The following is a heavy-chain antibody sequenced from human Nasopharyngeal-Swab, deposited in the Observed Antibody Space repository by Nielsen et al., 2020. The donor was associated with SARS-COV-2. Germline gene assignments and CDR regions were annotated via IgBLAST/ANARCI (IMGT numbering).Heavy chain of an antibody. D-gene: IGHD5-18*01. J-gene: IGHJ4*02. V-gene: IGHV3-7*03. CDR1: GLTFSGYW. Sequence: GGSLRLSCAASGLTFSGYWMSWVRQAPGKGLEWVANIKEEGSEKYYVDSVKGRFTISRANAKTSLYLQMSSLRVEDTAVYYCATARAYNYGPPFDYWGQGTLVTVSS. CDR3: ATARAYNYGPPFDY. CDR2: IKEEGSEK.